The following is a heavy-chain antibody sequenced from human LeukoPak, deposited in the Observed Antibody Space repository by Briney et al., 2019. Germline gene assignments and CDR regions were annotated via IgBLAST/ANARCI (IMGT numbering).Heavy chain of an antibody. CDR3: ARGGVVVAADYYYMDV. CDR2: INPSGGST. D-gene: IGHD2-15*01. CDR1: GYTFTSYY. J-gene: IGHJ6*03. V-gene: IGHV1-46*01. Sequence: ASVKVSCKASGYTFTSYYMHWVRQAPGQGLEWMGIINPSGGSTSYAQKFQGRVTMTRDMSTSTAYMELRSLRSDDTAVYYCARGGVVVAADYYYMDVWGKGTTVTVSS.